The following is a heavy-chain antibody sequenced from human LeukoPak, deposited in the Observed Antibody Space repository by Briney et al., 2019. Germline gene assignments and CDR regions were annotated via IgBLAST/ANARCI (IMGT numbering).Heavy chain of an antibody. CDR3: AKDMYSNGWSSVDY. Sequence: GGSLRLSCAASGFTFSNAWMSWVRQAPGKGLEWVAVISHDGTVKYYADSVKGRFTISRDNAKNSLYLQMNSLRAEDTALYYCAKDMYSNGWSSVDYWGQGTLVTVSS. CDR2: ISHDGTVK. J-gene: IGHJ4*02. V-gene: IGHV3-30*18. CDR1: GFTFSNAW. D-gene: IGHD6-19*01.